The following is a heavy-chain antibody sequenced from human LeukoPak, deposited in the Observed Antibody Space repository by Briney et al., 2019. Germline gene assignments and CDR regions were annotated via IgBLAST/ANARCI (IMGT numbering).Heavy chain of an antibody. Sequence: ASVKVSCKASGYTFTSYAISWVRQAPGQGLEWMGWISGHNGNTNYAHKFQGRVTMTTDTSTSTAYMDLRSLRTDDTAVYYCARLTVVMVYSIQENWLDPWGQGTLVTVSS. CDR2: ISGHNGNT. J-gene: IGHJ5*02. CDR3: ARLTVVMVYSIQENWLDP. D-gene: IGHD2-8*01. CDR1: GYTFTSYA. V-gene: IGHV1-18*01.